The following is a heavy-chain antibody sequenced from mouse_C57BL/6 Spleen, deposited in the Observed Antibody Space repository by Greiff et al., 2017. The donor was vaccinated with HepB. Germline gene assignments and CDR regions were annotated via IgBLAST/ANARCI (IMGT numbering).Heavy chain of an antibody. D-gene: IGHD1-1*01. V-gene: IGHV5-6*01. J-gene: IGHJ2*01. CDR1: GFTFSSYG. Sequence: EVQRVESGGDLVKPGGSLKLSCAASGFTFSSYGMSWVRQTPDKRLEWVATISSGGSYTYYPDSVKGRFTISRDNAKNTLYLQMSSLKSEDTAMYYCARRYYGSSLWYFDYWGQGTTLTVSS. CDR3: ARRYYGSSLWYFDY. CDR2: ISSGGSYT.